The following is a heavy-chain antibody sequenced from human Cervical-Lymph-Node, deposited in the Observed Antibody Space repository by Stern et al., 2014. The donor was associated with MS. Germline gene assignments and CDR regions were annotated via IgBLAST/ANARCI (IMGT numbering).Heavy chain of an antibody. D-gene: IGHD2-15*01. J-gene: IGHJ3*02. CDR3: ARGLLGSENAFDI. CDR2: ISAYNGNT. CDR1: GYTFTSYG. Sequence: VQLAVAGAGVKKFGAAGKVSWKGSGYTFTSYGIIWERQAPGQGLEWMGWISAYNGNTNYAQKLQGRVTMTTDTSTSTAYMELRSLRSDDTAVYYCARGLLGSENAFDIWGQGTMVTVSS. V-gene: IGHV1-18*01.